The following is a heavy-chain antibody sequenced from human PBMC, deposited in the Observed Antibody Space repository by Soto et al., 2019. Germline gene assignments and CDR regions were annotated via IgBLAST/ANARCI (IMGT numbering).Heavy chain of an antibody. D-gene: IGHD2-2*01. Sequence: PGGSLRLSCAASGFTFSSYEMNWVRQAPGKGLEWVSYISSSGSTIYYADSVKGRFTISRDNANSTMFLQVDSLRVDDTAIYYCAKDRVIQLLPIWPDPWGQGTLVTVSS. J-gene: IGHJ5*02. CDR3: AKDRVIQLLPIWPDP. CDR2: ISSSGSTI. V-gene: IGHV3-48*03. CDR1: GFTFSSYE.